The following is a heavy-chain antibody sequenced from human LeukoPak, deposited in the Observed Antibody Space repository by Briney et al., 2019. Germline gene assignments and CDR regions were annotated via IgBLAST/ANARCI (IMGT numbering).Heavy chain of an antibody. J-gene: IGHJ6*02. CDR1: GGSFSGYY. V-gene: IGHV4-34*01. Sequence: SETLSLTGAVYGGSFSGYYWSWIRLPPGKGLEWIGEINHSGSTNYNPSLKSRVTISVDTSKNQFSLKLSSVTAADTAVYYCARGPRRYYYGMDVWGQGTTVTVSS. D-gene: IGHD6-25*01. CDR3: ARGPRRYYYGMDV. CDR2: INHSGST.